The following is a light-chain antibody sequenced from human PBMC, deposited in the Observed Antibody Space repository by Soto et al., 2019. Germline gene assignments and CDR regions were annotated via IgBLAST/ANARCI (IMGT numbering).Light chain of an antibody. V-gene: IGKV1-5*01. Sequence: DVQMTQSPSTLSASVGGRVTITCRASQSISSWLAWYQQKPGKAPKLLIYDASTRATGIPDRFSGSGSGADFALTISRLEPEDFAVYYCQQYGSSPITFGQGTRLEIK. CDR2: DAS. J-gene: IGKJ5*01. CDR1: QSISSW. CDR3: QQYGSSPIT.